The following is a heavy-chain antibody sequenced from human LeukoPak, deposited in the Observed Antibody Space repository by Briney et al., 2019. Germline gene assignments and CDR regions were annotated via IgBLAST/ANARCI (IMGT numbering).Heavy chain of an antibody. V-gene: IGHV1-2*02. J-gene: IGHJ6*03. D-gene: IGHD2-2*01. CDR2: INPNSGGT. CDR3: ARDLTVVVPAGTAKYYYYMDV. CDR1: GYTFTSYD. Sequence: ASVKVSCKASGYTFTSYDINWVRQATGQGLEWMGWINPNSGGTNYAQKFQGRVTMTRDTSISTAYMELSRLRSDDTAVYYCARDLTVVVPAGTAKYYYYMDVWGKGTTVTVSS.